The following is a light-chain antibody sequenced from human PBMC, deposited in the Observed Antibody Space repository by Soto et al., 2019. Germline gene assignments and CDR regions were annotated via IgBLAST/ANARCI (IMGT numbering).Light chain of an antibody. CDR2: KAS. J-gene: IGKJ1*01. V-gene: IGKV1-5*03. CDR1: QSISSW. Sequence: DIQMTQSPSTLSASVGDRVTITCRASQSISSWLVWYQQKPGKAPKLLIYKASSLESGVPSRFSGGGSGTEFTLTISSLQPDDFATYYCQQYNSFTWTFGQGTKVEIK. CDR3: QQYNSFTWT.